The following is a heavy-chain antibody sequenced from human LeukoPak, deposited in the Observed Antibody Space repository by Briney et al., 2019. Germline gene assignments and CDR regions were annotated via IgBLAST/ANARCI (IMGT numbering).Heavy chain of an antibody. CDR1: GFTFSSYG. Sequence: GGSLRLSCAASGFTFSSYGMSWVRQAPGKGLEWVSAISGSGGSTYYADSVKGRFTISRDNAKNSVYLQMNSLRDEDTAMYYCARFAYYDAFDIWGQGTMVTVSS. D-gene: IGHD3-10*01. CDR3: ARFAYYDAFDI. V-gene: IGHV3-23*01. J-gene: IGHJ3*02. CDR2: ISGSGGST.